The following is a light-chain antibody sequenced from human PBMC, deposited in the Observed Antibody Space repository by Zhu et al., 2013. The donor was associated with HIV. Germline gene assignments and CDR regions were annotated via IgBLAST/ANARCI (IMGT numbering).Light chain of an antibody. J-gene: IGKJ2*01. CDR3: QYYGSPPYP. CDR1: QSVDSD. V-gene: IGKV3D-15*01. Sequence: EIVMTQSPVTMSVSPGDRVTLSCTASQSVDSDLAWYQVKPGQGPRLLIHGASNRATGTPHRFSGSGSVTDFTLTISRLEPEDFAVYYCQYYGSPPYPFGQGTKVEIK. CDR2: GAS.